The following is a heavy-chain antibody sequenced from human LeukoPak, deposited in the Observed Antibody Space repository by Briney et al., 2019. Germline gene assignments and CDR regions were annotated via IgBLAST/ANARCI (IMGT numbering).Heavy chain of an antibody. D-gene: IGHD4-17*01. CDR2: IWYDGSNK. CDR1: GFTFSSYG. V-gene: IGHV3-33*01. CDR3: ASNYGASVFPFDY. J-gene: IGHJ4*02. Sequence: GRSLRLSCAASGFTFSSYGMHWVRQAPGKGLEWVAVIWYDGSNKYYADSVKGRFTISRDNSKNTLYLQMNSLRAEDTAVYYCASNYGASVFPFDYWGQGTLVTVSS.